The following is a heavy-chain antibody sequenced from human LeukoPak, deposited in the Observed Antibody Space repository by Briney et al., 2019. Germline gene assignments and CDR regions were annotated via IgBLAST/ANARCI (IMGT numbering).Heavy chain of an antibody. J-gene: IGHJ4*02. CDR3: ASGESGSYGY. D-gene: IGHD1-26*01. Sequence: GGSLRLSCVASGFTFSTYAMHWVRQAPGKGLECVAVISYDGSNKYYADSVKGRFTISRDNSKNTLYLQMNSLRAEDTAVYYCASGESGSYGYWGQGTLVTVSS. V-gene: IGHV3-30-3*01. CDR1: GFTFSTYA. CDR2: ISYDGSNK.